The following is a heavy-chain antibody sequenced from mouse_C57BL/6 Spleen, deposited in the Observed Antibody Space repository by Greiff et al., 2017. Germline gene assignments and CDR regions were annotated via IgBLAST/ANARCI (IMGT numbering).Heavy chain of an antibody. Sequence: VQLQQSGPELVKPGASVKISCKASGYAFSSSWMNWVKQRPGKGLEWIGRIYPGDGDTNYNGKFKGKATLTADKSSSTAYMQLSSLTSEDSAVDFCARLLDGYYAMDYWGQGTSVTVSS. V-gene: IGHV1-82*01. J-gene: IGHJ4*01. CDR1: GYAFSSSW. CDR2: IYPGDGDT. D-gene: IGHD2-3*01. CDR3: ARLLDGYYAMDY.